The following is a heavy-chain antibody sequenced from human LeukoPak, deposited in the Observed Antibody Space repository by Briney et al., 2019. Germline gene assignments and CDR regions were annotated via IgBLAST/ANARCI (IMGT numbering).Heavy chain of an antibody. CDR1: GFTFSSYS. V-gene: IGHV3-21*01. CDR3: ARISIHDAFDI. D-gene: IGHD6-6*01. J-gene: IGHJ3*02. CDR2: ISSSSSYI. Sequence: PGGSLRLSCAASGFTFSSYSMNCVRQAPGKGLEWVSSISSSSSYIYYADSVKGRFTISRDNAKNSLYLQMNSLRAEDTAVYYCARISIHDAFDIWGQGTMVTVSS.